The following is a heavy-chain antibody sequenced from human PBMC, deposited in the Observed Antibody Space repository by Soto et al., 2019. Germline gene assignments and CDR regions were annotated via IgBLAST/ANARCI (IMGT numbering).Heavy chain of an antibody. CDR1: GGSISSYY. CDR3: ARDIGAAAATIFDY. J-gene: IGHJ4*02. Sequence: SETLSLTCTVSGGSISSYYCIFIRHPAWKGLEWIGRIYTSGSTNYNPSLKSRVTMSVDTSKNQLSLKLSSVTAADTAVYYCARDIGAAAATIFDYWGQGTLVTVSS. D-gene: IGHD6-13*01. CDR2: IYTSGST. V-gene: IGHV4-4*07.